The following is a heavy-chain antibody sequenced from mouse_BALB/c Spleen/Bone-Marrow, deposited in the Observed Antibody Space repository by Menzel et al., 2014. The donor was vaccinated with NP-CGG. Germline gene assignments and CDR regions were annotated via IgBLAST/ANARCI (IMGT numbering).Heavy chain of an antibody. D-gene: IGHD2-1*01. CDR2: IYPGNSDT. J-gene: IGHJ4*01. Sequence: EVQLQQSGPVLARPGASVKMSCKASGYTFTSYWMHWVKQRPGQGLEWIGAIYPGNSDTSYNQKFKGKAKLTAVTSTSTAYMELSSLTNEDSAVYYCTVPYGNYVGYYAMDYWGQGTSVTVSS. CDR1: GYTFTSYW. V-gene: IGHV1-5*01. CDR3: TVPYGNYVGYYAMDY.